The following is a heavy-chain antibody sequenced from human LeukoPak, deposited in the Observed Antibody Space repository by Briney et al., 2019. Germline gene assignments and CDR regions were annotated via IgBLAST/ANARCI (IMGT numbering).Heavy chain of an antibody. V-gene: IGHV4-59*01. J-gene: IGHJ5*02. CDR3: ARGSDYSDPPFFGP. D-gene: IGHD4-17*01. Sequence: SETLSLTCTVSGGSISSYYWSWIRQPPGKGLEWIGYIYYSGSTKYNPSLKSRVTISVDTSKNQFSLKLSSVTAADTAVYYCARGSDYSDPPFFGPWGQGTLVTVYS. CDR2: IYYSGST. CDR1: GGSISSYY.